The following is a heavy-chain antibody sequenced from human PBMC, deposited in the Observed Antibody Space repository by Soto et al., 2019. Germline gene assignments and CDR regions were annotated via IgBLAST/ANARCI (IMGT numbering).Heavy chain of an antibody. D-gene: IGHD3-16*01. CDR2: INHSGST. Sequence: SETLSLTCAVYGGSFSGYYWSWIRQPPGKGLEWIGEINHSGSTNYNPSLKSRVTISVDTSKNQFSLKLSSVTAADTAVYYCARVGLNRNLDYWGQGTLVTVSS. CDR3: ARVGLNRNLDY. CDR1: GGSFSGYY. J-gene: IGHJ4*02. V-gene: IGHV4-34*01.